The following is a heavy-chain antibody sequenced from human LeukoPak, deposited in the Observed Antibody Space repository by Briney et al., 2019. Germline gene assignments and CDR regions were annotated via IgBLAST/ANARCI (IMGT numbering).Heavy chain of an antibody. CDR2: ISSSSSYI. J-gene: IGHJ3*02. V-gene: IGHV3-21*06. Sequence: GGSLRLSCAASGFTFSSYSLNWVRQAPGKGLEWVSSISSSSSYIYYADTVKCRFTISRDNAKNTLYLQMNSLRAEDTAVDYCARGDGLNDALDSWGQGTMVTVSS. CDR3: ARGDGLNDALDS. D-gene: IGHD1-26*01. CDR1: GFTFSSYS.